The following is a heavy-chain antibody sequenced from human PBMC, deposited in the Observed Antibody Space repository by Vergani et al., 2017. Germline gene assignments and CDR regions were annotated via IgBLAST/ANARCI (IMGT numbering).Heavy chain of an antibody. CDR1: GFTFSTYD. CDR3: ARRDSSSPALDY. D-gene: IGHD6-6*01. CDR2: IGTAGDT. J-gene: IGHJ4*02. Sequence: EVQLVESGGGLVQPGGSLRLSCAASGFTFSTYDMHWVRQATGKGLEWVSAIGTAGDTYYPGSVKGRFTISRENAKNSLYHQMNGLRAGDTAVYYCARRDSSSPALDYWGQGTLVTVSS. V-gene: IGHV3-13*01.